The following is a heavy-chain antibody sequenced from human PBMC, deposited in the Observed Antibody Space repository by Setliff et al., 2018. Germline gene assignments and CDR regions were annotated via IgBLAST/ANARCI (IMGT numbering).Heavy chain of an antibody. D-gene: IGHD2-2*01. Sequence: GESLKISCKDSASTFSNYWIVWVRQMPGKGLEWMGMIYPDDSDTKYHPSFQGQVTISADKSISTAYLQWSSLKASDTAMYYCARALYPSSFIGHNWFDPWGQGTLVTISS. V-gene: IGHV5-51*01. CDR3: ARALYPSSFIGHNWFDP. J-gene: IGHJ5*02. CDR2: IYPDDSDT. CDR1: ASTFSNYW.